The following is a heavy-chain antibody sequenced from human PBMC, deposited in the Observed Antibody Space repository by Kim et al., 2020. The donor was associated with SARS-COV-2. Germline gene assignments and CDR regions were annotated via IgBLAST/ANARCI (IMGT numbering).Heavy chain of an antibody. V-gene: IGHV3-13*01. Sequence: GGSLRLSCAASGFTFSSYDMHWVRQATGKGLEWVSAIGTAGDTYYPGSVKGRFTISRENAKNSLYLQMNSLRAGDTAVYYCVRGSLEQLVLRYYYYMDVWGKGTTGTVSS. CDR3: VRGSLEQLVLRYYYYMDV. D-gene: IGHD6-13*01. J-gene: IGHJ6*03. CDR1: GFTFSSYD. CDR2: IGTAGDT.